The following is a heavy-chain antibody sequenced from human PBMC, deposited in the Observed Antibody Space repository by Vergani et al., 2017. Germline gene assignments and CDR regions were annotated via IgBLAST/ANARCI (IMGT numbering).Heavy chain of an antibody. J-gene: IGHJ6*03. CDR3: AXDSSSRDAYYYYYYMDV. D-gene: IGHD6-13*01. CDR2: ISWDGGST. V-gene: IGHV3-43*01. Sequence: EVQLVESGGVVVQPGGSLRLPCAASGFTFDDYTMHWVRQAPGKGLVWVSLISWDGGSTYYAESVKGRFTISRDNSKNSLYLQMNSLRTEDTALYYCAXDSSSRDAYYYYYYMDVWGKGTTVTVSS. CDR1: GFTFDDYT.